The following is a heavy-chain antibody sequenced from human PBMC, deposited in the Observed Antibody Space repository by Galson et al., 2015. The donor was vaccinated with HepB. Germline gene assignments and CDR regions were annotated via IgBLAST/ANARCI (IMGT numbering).Heavy chain of an antibody. J-gene: IGHJ5*02. CDR1: GFTFSNYA. V-gene: IGHV3-23*01. CDR3: ARGRQLDP. CDR2: ISGSGSDT. D-gene: IGHD3-16*01. Sequence: SLRLSCAASGFTFSNYATSWVRQAPGKGLGWVSVISGSGSDTYYTDSVKGRFTISRDNSKNTLFLQMNYLRVEDTAVYYCARGRQLDPWGQGTLVTVSS.